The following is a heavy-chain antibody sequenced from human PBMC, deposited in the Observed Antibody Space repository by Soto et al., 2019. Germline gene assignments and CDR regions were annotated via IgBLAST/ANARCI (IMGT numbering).Heavy chain of an antibody. Sequence: PSETLSLTCTVSGGSISSGGYYWTGIRQHRGKGLEWIGYIYYSGSTYYNPSLKSRVTISVDTSKNQFSLKLSSVTAADTAVYYCARVLLGYCSGGSCYPTFDFWGQGTLVTVSS. V-gene: IGHV4-31*03. CDR2: IYYSGST. CDR1: GGSISSGGYY. J-gene: IGHJ4*02. D-gene: IGHD2-15*01. CDR3: ARVLLGYCSGGSCYPTFDF.